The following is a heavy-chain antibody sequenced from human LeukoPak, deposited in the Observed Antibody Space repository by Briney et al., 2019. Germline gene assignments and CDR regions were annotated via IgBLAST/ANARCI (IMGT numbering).Heavy chain of an antibody. CDR1: GFTVSSNY. D-gene: IGHD4-11*01. CDR3: ARESNDAFDI. CDR2: IYSGGST. J-gene: IGHJ3*02. Sequence: GGSLRLSCAASGFTVSSNYMSWVRQAPGKGLEWVSVIYSGGSTYYADSVKGRFTISRDNSKNTLYLQMNSLRAEDTAVYYYARESNDAFDIWGQGTMVTVSS. V-gene: IGHV3-66*01.